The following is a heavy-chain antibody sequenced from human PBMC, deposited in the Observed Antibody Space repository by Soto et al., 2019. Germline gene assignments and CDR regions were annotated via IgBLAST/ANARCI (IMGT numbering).Heavy chain of an antibody. J-gene: IGHJ4*02. CDR2: ISGSGGST. V-gene: IGHV3-23*01. Sequence: GGSLRLSCAASGFTFSSYAMSWVRQAPGKGLEWVSAISGSGGSTYYVDSVKGRFTISRDNSKNTLYLQMNSLRAEDTAVYYCAKVPSEFDWLFPFDYWGQGTLVTVSS. CDR3: AKVPSEFDWLFPFDY. D-gene: IGHD3-9*01. CDR1: GFTFSSYA.